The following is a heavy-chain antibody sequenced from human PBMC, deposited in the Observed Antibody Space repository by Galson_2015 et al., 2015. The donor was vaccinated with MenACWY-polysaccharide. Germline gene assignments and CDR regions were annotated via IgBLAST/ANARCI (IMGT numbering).Heavy chain of an antibody. CDR3: AKDRIAVADDFDS. Sequence: SLRLSCAASGFTFSSYGMHRVRQAPGKGLEWVTFIRNDGGNTYYTDSVKGRFTISRDNSKNTLYLQMNSLRPEDTAVYYCAKDRIAVADDFDSWGQGTLVTVSS. V-gene: IGHV3-30*02. CDR1: GFTFSSYG. CDR2: IRNDGGNT. J-gene: IGHJ4*02. D-gene: IGHD6-19*01.